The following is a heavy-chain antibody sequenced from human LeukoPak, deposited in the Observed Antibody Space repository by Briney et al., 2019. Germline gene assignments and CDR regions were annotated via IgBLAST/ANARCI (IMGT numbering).Heavy chain of an antibody. D-gene: IGHD4-17*01. Sequence: GGSLRLSCAASGFTFSDYWMHWVRQVPGKGLVWVSRIKGDGSETNYVDSVKGRFTISRDNSKYTLFLQMNSLRAEDTAVYYCARDPNGDYIGAFDMWGPRTMVTVSS. J-gene: IGHJ3*02. CDR2: IKGDGSET. CDR1: GFTFSDYW. CDR3: ARDPNGDYIGAFDM. V-gene: IGHV3-74*01.